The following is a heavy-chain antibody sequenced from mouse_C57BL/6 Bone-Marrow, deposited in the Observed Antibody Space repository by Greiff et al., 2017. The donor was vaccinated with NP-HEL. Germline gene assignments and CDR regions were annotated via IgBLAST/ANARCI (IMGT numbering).Heavy chain of an antibody. Sequence: EVKLVESGAELVRPGASVKLSCTASGFNIKDDYMHWVKQRPEQGLEWIGWIDPENGDTEYASKFQGKATITADTSSNTAYLQLSSLTSEDTAVYYCTTGGNSPWFAYWGQGTLVTVSA. V-gene: IGHV14-4*01. CDR3: TTGGNSPWFAY. CDR1: GFNIKDDY. J-gene: IGHJ3*01. CDR2: IDPENGDT. D-gene: IGHD2-1*01.